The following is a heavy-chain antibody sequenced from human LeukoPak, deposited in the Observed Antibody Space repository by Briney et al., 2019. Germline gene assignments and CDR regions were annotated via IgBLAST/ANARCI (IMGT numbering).Heavy chain of an antibody. CDR1: GFTFNAYN. D-gene: IGHD3-22*01. CDR2: ISSSSITM. J-gene: IGHJ4*02. V-gene: IGHV3-48*01. Sequence: GGSPRLSCAASGFTFNAYNMTWVRQAPGKGLEWVSYISSSSITMYYADSVKGRFTISRDNAKNSLYLQMNSLRAEDTAVYYCAREGNGYEDWGQGTLVTVSS. CDR3: AREGNGYED.